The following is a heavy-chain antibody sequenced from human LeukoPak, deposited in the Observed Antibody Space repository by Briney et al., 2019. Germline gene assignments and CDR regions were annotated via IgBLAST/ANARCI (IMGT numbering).Heavy chain of an antibody. CDR2: VSWNSGRV. D-gene: IGHD3-10*01. CDR3: AKDSYGGSGSYYLYSFDM. Sequence: PGGSLRLSCAASGFTFDDYAMHWVRQAPGKGLEWVSGVSWNSGRVGYADSVKGRFTIFRDNAKSSLYLQMSSLRVEDTALYYCAKDSYGGSGSYYLYSFDMWGQGTRVTVSS. V-gene: IGHV3-9*01. J-gene: IGHJ3*02. CDR1: GFTFDDYA.